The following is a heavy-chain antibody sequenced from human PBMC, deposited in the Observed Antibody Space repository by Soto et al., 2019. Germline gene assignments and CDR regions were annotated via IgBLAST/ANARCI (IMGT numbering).Heavy chain of an antibody. Sequence: EVQLLESGGGLVQPGGSLRLSCAASGFTFVNYAMHWLRQAPGKGLEWVSSLSGRGEDTYYGDTVKGRFTISRDNLKNILFLQMNSLRVEDTAIYFCAKDHRTLGWFDPWGQGTLVTVSS. D-gene: IGHD1-26*01. CDR2: LSGRGEDT. J-gene: IGHJ5*02. CDR3: AKDHRTLGWFDP. V-gene: IGHV3-23*01. CDR1: GFTFVNYA.